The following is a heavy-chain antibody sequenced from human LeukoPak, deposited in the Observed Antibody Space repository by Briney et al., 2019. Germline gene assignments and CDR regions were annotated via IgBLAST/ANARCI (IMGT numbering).Heavy chain of an antibody. V-gene: IGHV3-7*01. J-gene: IGHJ6*02. CDR1: GFTFSSYW. CDR3: AREKSAPPSYYYYGMDV. CDR2: IKQDGSEK. Sequence: GGSLRLSCAASGFTFSSYWMSWVRQAPGKGLEWVANIKQDGSEKYYVDSVKGRFTISRDNAKNSLYLQMNSLRAEDTAVYYCAREKSAPPSYYYYGMDVWGQGTTVTVSS.